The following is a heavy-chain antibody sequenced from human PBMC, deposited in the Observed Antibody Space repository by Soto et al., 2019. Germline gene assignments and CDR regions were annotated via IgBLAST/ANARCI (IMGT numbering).Heavy chain of an antibody. Sequence: QVQLQESGPGLVKPSGTLSLTCAVSGGSISSSNWWRWVRQPRGKGLEWIGEIYDSGNTNYNPSRKSRVTMAVDKARNQFSLKLSSVTAAETAVYYSARRWGEGRVDYWGQGTLVTVSS. CDR3: ARRWGEGRVDY. V-gene: IGHV4-4*02. CDR1: GGSISSSNW. J-gene: IGHJ4*02. D-gene: IGHD3-10*01. CDR2: IYDSGNT.